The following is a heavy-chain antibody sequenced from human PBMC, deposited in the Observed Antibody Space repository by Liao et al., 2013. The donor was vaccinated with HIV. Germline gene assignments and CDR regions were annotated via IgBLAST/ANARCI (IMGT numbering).Heavy chain of an antibody. CDR2: VNQSGGT. J-gene: IGHJ1*01. V-gene: IGHV4-34*01. CDR1: GYPLSSSRY. CDR3: APLPVGIQLWLRSVQH. Sequence: QVDLQQWGTGLLPPSETLSLTCAVYGYPLSSSRYWSWIRQSPGGRLEWIGEVNQSGGTNYNPSFKSRATISRDTSKNQFSLKLRSVTAADTAVYYCAPLPVGIQLWLRSVQHWGQGTLVTVSS. D-gene: IGHD5-18*01.